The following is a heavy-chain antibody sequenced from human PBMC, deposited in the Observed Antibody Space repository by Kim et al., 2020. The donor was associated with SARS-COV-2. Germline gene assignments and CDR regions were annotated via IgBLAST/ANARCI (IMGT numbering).Heavy chain of an antibody. D-gene: IGHD3-9*01. V-gene: IGHV4-31*03. Sequence: SETLSLTCTVSGGSISSGGYYWSWIRQHPGKGLEWIGYIYYSGSTYYNPSLKSRVTISVDTSKNQFSLKLSSVTAADTAVYYCARETAVLRYFDWSIHWGQGTLVTVSS. J-gene: IGHJ4*02. CDR3: ARETAVLRYFDWSIH. CDR2: IYYSGST. CDR1: GGSISSGGYY.